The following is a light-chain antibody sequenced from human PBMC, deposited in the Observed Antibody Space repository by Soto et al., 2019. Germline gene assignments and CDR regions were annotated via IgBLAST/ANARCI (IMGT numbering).Light chain of an antibody. Sequence: QSALTQPPSASGTPGQRVTISCSGSSSNIGSNTVNWYQQLPGTAPKLLIYSNNQRPSGVSDRFSGSKSGTSASLAISGLQSEDEADYYCAVWDDSLNGSYVFGTGTKVTVL. CDR2: SNN. CDR1: SSNIGSNT. CDR3: AVWDDSLNGSYV. J-gene: IGLJ1*01. V-gene: IGLV1-44*01.